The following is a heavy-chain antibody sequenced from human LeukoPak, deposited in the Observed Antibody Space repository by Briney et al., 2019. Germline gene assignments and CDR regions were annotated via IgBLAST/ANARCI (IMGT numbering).Heavy chain of an antibody. CDR3: ARRNKKWLPLRGGYYFDY. CDR2: IYTSGST. J-gene: IGHJ4*02. D-gene: IGHD5-24*01. Sequence: PSETLSLTCTVSGGSISSYYWSWIRQPAGKGLEWIGRIYTSGSTNYNPSLKSRVTMSVDTSKNQFSLKLSSVTAADTAVYYCARRNKKWLPLRGGYYFDYWGQGTLVTVSS. V-gene: IGHV4-4*07. CDR1: GGSISSYY.